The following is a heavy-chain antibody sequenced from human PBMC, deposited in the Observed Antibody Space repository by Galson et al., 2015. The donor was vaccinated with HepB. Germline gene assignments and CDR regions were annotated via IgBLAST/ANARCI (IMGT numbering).Heavy chain of an antibody. Sequence: SLRLSCAASGFTFSSYAMHWVRQAPGKGLEWVAVISYDGSNKYYADSVKGRFTISRDNSKNTLYLQMNSLRAEDTAVYYCARESGDGSSGWYAGYFQHWGQGTLVTVSS. J-gene: IGHJ1*01. V-gene: IGHV3-30*04. CDR2: ISYDGSNK. D-gene: IGHD6-19*01. CDR1: GFTFSSYA. CDR3: ARESGDGSSGWYAGYFQH.